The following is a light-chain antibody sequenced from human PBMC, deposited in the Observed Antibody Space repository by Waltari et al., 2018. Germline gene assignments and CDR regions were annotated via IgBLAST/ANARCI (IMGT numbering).Light chain of an antibody. CDR1: QSVLYSSNNKNY. CDR3: QHYYSPPWT. V-gene: IGKV4-1*01. CDR2: WAS. J-gene: IGKJ1*01. Sequence: DIVMTQSPDSLAVSLGERATINCKSSQSVLYSSNNKNYLAWYQKKPGQPPKLLIYWASTRESGVPDRFIGSVSGTDFTLTISSLQAEDVAVYYCQHYYSPPWTFSQGTKVEIK.